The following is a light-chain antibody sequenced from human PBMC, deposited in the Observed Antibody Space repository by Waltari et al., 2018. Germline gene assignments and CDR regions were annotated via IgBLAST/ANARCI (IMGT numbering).Light chain of an antibody. V-gene: IGKV1-5*03. Sequence: DIQMTQSPSTLSASVGDRVTITCRASQSISSWLAWYQQKPGKAPKLLSYKASSLESGVPSRFSGSGSGTEFTLTISSLQPDDFATYYCQQSFNTPRTFGQGTKLEIK. CDR1: QSISSW. J-gene: IGKJ2*01. CDR3: QQSFNTPRT. CDR2: KAS.